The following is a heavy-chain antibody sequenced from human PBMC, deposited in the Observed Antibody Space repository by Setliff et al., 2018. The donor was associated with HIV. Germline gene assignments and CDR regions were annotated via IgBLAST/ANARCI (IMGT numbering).Heavy chain of an antibody. J-gene: IGHJ4*02. CDR2: ISSDGNSK. Sequence: SCAASGFSFSAHAMHWARQAPGKGLEWVAVISSDGNSKFDADSVKGRFTISKDFSKDTLYLQMSSLRAEDTAVYYCAKDGGRGFTDFDYWGQGTLVTVSS. D-gene: IGHD1-26*01. CDR3: AKDGGRGFTDFDY. CDR1: GFSFSAHA. V-gene: IGHV3-30*04.